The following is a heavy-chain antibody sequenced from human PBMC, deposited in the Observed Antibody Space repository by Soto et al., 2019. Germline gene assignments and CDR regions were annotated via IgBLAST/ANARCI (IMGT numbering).Heavy chain of an antibody. D-gene: IGHD2-15*01. CDR1: GFTFDHYA. Sequence: EVHLVESGGGLVQPGRSLRLSCAASGFTFDHYAMHWVRQAPGKGLEWVSGINWNSGSVRYADSVKGRFTISRDNAKNTLHLQMNSLRVEDTAVYYCAKDVSLRGLGYLVVDDWGPGNLVNVSS. V-gene: IGHV3-9*01. CDR3: AKDVSLRGLGYLVVDD. J-gene: IGHJ4*02. CDR2: INWNSGSV.